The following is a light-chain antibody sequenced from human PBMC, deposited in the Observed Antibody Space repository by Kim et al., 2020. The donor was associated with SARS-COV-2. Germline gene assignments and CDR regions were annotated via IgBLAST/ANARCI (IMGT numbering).Light chain of an antibody. CDR3: QQLDTYPRVT. CDR2: AAS. J-gene: IGKJ5*01. Sequence: SVGDKVIITNQRSHGISRYLVWYQQKPRKAPKLLIYAASTLQNGGPSRFSGSGSGTEFTLTISDLQPEEFATYYCQQLDTYPRVTFGLGTRLEIK. CDR1: HGISRY. V-gene: IGKV1-9*01.